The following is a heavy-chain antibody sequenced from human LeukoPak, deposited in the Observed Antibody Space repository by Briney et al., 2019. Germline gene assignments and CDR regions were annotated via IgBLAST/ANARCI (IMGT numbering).Heavy chain of an antibody. CDR1: GGSISSSSYY. CDR2: IYYSGST. D-gene: IGHD1-26*01. CDR3: THSGSFSDY. J-gene: IGHJ4*02. V-gene: IGHV4-39*07. Sequence: SETLSLTCTVSGGSISSSSYYWGWIRQPPGKGLEWIGSIYYSGSTYYNPSLKSRVTISVDTSKNQFSLKLSSVTAADTAVYYCTHSGSFSDYWGQGTLVTVSS.